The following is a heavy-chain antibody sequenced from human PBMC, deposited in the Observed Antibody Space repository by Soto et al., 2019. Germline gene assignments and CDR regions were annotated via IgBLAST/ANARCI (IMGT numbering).Heavy chain of an antibody. Sequence: PSETLSLTCTVCAGSISSGGYYWSWIRQHPGKGLEWIGYIYYSGSTYYNPSLKSRVTISVDTSKNQFSLKLSSVTAADTAVYYCARWLQFKRTSFDYWGQRTLVTVSS. J-gene: IGHJ4*02. CDR1: AGSISSGGYY. CDR3: ARWLQFKRTSFDY. CDR2: IYYSGST. V-gene: IGHV4-31*03. D-gene: IGHD5-12*01.